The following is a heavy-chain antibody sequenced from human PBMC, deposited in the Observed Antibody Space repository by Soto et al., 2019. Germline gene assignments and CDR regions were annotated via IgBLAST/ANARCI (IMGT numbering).Heavy chain of an antibody. J-gene: IGHJ3*02. V-gene: IGHV1-18*01. CDR1: GYTFNNYG. CDR2: ISAYNGNA. D-gene: IGHD3-10*01. Sequence: QVQLVQSGYEVKEPGASVTVSCKASGYTFNNYGITWVRQAPGQGLEWIGGISAYNGNANYAQKSQGRVTLTRDTSTSTAYLELRSLRSDDTAVYYCARGTRRFGELFEAFDIWGQGTMVPVSS. CDR3: ARGTRRFGELFEAFDI.